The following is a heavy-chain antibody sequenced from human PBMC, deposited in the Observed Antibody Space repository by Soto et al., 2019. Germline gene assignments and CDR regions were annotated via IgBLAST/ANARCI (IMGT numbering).Heavy chain of an antibody. CDR2: IIPIFGTA. J-gene: IGHJ4*02. CDR1: GGTFSSYA. CDR3: ARVSGTPLYYFDY. V-gene: IGHV1-69*13. Sequence: SVKVSCKASGGTFSSYAISWVRQAPGQGLEWMGGIIPIFGTANYAQKCQGRGTITADESTSTAYMELSSLRSEDTAVYYCARVSGTPLYYFDYWGQGTLVTVSS. D-gene: IGHD1-1*01.